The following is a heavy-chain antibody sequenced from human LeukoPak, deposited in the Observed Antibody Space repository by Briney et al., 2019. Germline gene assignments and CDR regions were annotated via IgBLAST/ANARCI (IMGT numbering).Heavy chain of an antibody. V-gene: IGHV3-23*01. CDR3: AKDGNMPWRAMGF. CDR2: MSSSGSST. Sequence: TGGSLRLSCAASGFPFSNYVMSWVRQAPGKGLEWVSSMSSSGSSTNYADSVKGRFTISRDISKNTLYLQMNSLRAEDTAIYYCAKDGNMPWRAMGFWGQGTLVTVSS. D-gene: IGHD5-18*01. J-gene: IGHJ4*02. CDR1: GFPFSNYV.